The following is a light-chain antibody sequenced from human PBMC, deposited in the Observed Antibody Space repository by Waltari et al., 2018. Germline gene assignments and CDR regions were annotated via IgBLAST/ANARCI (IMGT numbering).Light chain of an antibody. Sequence: QLVLTQSPSASASLGASVRLTCTLDSGHSSNIIAWHQQQPEKGPRYWMKVNSDGSHSKGDEIPDLFSGSCSGAERYLTIASVQSEDEADYYCQTGGHGTWVFGGGTKLTVL. CDR1: SGHSSNI. V-gene: IGLV4-69*01. CDR2: VNSDGSH. CDR3: QTGGHGTWV. J-gene: IGLJ3*02.